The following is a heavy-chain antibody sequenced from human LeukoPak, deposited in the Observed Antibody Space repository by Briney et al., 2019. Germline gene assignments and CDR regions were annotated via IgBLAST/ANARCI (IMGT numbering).Heavy chain of an antibody. Sequence: PGRSLRLSCAASGSTFSSYGMHWVRQAPGKGLEWVAIIWYDGTNKYYADSVKGRFTISRDNSKNTPYLQMNSLRVEDTAVYYCARDRSGYRYFDYWGQGTLVTVSS. J-gene: IGHJ4*02. CDR3: ARDRSGYRYFDY. CDR1: GSTFSSYG. D-gene: IGHD3-3*01. CDR2: IWYDGTNK. V-gene: IGHV3-33*01.